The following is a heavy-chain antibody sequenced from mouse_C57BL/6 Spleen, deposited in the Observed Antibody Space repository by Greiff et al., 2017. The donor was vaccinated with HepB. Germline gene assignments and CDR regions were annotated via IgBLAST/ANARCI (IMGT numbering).Heavy chain of an antibody. Sequence: VQLQQPGAELVKPGASVKLSCKASGYTFTSYWMHWVKQRPGQGLEWIGMIHPNSGSTNYNEKFKSKATLTVDKSSSTAYMQLSSLTSEDSAVYYCARGRYYYGSSPDWFAYWGQGTLVTVSA. V-gene: IGHV1-64*01. J-gene: IGHJ3*01. CDR1: GYTFTSYW. D-gene: IGHD1-1*01. CDR3: ARGRYYYGSSPDWFAY. CDR2: IHPNSGST.